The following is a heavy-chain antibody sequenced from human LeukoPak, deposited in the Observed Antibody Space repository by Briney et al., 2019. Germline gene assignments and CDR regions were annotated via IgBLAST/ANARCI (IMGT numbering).Heavy chain of an antibody. J-gene: IGHJ4*02. CDR1: GYTFTSYY. V-gene: IGHV1-46*01. CDR3: ARGISSQLMVRGAYIDY. CDR2: INPSGGST. Sequence: ASVKVSCKASGYTFTSYYMHWVRQAPGQGLEWLGIINPSGGSTSYAQKFQGRVTMTRDTSTSTVYRELSSLRSEDTAVYYCARGISSQLMVRGAYIDYWGQGTLVTVSS. D-gene: IGHD3-10*01.